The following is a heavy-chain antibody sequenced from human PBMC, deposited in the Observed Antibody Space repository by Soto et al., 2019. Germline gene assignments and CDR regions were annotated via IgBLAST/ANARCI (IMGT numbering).Heavy chain of an antibody. J-gene: IGHJ6*02. D-gene: IGHD3-3*01. Sequence: QVQVQQWGAGLLKPSETLSLTCAVYGGSFSDYYGTWIRQSPGKGLEWIGEINHSGITYYNPSLKIRVTISVDTSKNQFSRKLRSVTAADTAVYYCARGRLEWLLLGYGVDVWGQGTTVTVSS. V-gene: IGHV4-34*01. CDR1: GGSFSDYY. CDR3: ARGRLEWLLLGYGVDV. CDR2: INHSGIT.